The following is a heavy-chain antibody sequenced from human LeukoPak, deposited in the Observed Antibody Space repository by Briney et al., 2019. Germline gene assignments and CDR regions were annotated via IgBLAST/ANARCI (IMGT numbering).Heavy chain of an antibody. D-gene: IGHD5-12*01. CDR2: IIPIFGTA. CDR3: AREPYSGYDPYHYYYYMDV. V-gene: IGHV1-69*05. CDR1: GGTFSSYA. Sequence: GASVKVSCKASGGTFSSYAISWVRQAPGQGLEWMGRIIPIFGTANYAQKFQGRVTITTDESTSTAYMELSSLRSEDTAVYYCAREPYSGYDPYHYYYYMDVWGKGTTVTVSS. J-gene: IGHJ6*03.